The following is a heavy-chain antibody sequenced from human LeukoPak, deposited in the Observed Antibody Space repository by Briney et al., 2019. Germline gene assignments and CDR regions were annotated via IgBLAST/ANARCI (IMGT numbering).Heavy chain of an antibody. V-gene: IGHV3-7*05. D-gene: IGHD2-15*01. J-gene: IGHJ4*02. CDR2: IKEDGSEK. CDR3: ARVAGSKSIDS. Sequence: PGGSLRLSCAASGFTFRSYWMSWVRQAPGKGLEWVANIKEDGSEKYYVDSVKGRFTISRDNAKNSLYLQMDSLRAEDTAVYYCARVAGSKSIDSWGQGTLVTVSS. CDR1: GFTFRSYW.